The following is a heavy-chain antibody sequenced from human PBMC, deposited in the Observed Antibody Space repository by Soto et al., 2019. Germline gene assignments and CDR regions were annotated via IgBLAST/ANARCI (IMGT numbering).Heavy chain of an antibody. D-gene: IGHD3-10*01. CDR3: ARGVFYYYGSGSYYNWYYFDY. Sequence: QVQLVQSGAEVKKPGASVKVSCKASGYTFTSYGISWVRQAPGQGLEWMGWISAYNGNTNYAQKLQGRVTMTTDTSTSTAYMELRSLRSDDTAVYYCARGVFYYYGSGSYYNWYYFDYWGQGTLVTVSS. CDR2: ISAYNGNT. V-gene: IGHV1-18*01. CDR1: GYTFTSYG. J-gene: IGHJ4*02.